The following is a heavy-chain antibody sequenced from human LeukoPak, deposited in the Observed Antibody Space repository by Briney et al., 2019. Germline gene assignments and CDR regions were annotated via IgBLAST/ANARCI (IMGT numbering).Heavy chain of an antibody. Sequence: SETLSLTCGVSGYSISSGYYWGWIRQPPGKGLEWIGSIYYSGSTYYNPSLKSRVTISVDTSKNQFSLKLSSVTAADTAVYYCARERITMVVVPITFFDYWGQGTLVTVPS. D-gene: IGHD3-22*01. V-gene: IGHV4-38-2*01. CDR1: GYSISSGYY. J-gene: IGHJ4*02. CDR3: ARERITMVVVPITFFDY. CDR2: IYYSGST.